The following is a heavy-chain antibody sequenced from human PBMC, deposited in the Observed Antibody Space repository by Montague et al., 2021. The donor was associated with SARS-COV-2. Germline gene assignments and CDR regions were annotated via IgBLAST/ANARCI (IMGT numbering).Heavy chain of an antibody. Sequence: SDPLSLPFSVYGGSLSGYYWSWIRQPPEKGLEWIGEINHSANTKYNPSLKSPVTISIDTSKNQFSLKMTSVTAADTATYYCASGIYPSGSYYNRYYYGLNIWGQGPRSSSP. CDR3: ASGIYPSGSYYNRYYYGLNI. CDR2: INHSANT. D-gene: IGHD3-10*01. CDR1: GGSLSGYY. J-gene: IGHJ6*02. V-gene: IGHV4-34*01.